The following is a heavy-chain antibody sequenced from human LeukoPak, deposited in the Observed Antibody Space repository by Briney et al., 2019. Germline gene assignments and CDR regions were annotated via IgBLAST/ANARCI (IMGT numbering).Heavy chain of an antibody. J-gene: IGHJ4*02. Sequence: SSETLSLTCTVSGVSISSSSYYWGWIRQPPGKGLEWIVSIYYSGSTYYNPSLKSRVTISVDTSKNQFSLKLSSVTAADTAVYYCARPAGSGYYSFDYWGQGTLVTVSS. CDR2: IYYSGST. D-gene: IGHD3-22*01. CDR1: GVSISSSSYY. CDR3: ARPAGSGYYSFDY. V-gene: IGHV4-39*01.